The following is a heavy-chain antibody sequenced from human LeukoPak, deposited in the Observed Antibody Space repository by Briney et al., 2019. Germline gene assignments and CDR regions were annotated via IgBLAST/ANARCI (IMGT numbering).Heavy chain of an antibody. J-gene: IGHJ4*02. V-gene: IGHV3-23*01. Sequence: PGGSLRLSCAASGFTFSSYAMSWVRQAPGKGLEWVSAISGSGGSTYYADSVKGRFTISRDSSKNTLYLQMNSLRAEDTAVYYCAKDRSSGYYYGINYFDYWGQGTLVTVSS. CDR1: GFTFSSYA. CDR3: AKDRSSGYYYGINYFDY. D-gene: IGHD3-22*01. CDR2: ISGSGGST.